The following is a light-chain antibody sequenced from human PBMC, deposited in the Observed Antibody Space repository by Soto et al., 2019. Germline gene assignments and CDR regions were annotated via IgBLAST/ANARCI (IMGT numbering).Light chain of an antibody. Sequence: EMVFTQSPGTLALSPGERATLSCRASQSVSSSYLAWYQQKPGQAPRLLIYGASSRATGIPDRFSGSGSGTDFTLTISRLEPEDFAVYYCQQYGSSPRTFGQGPKVDIK. CDR3: QQYGSSPRT. CDR2: GAS. CDR1: QSVSSSY. J-gene: IGKJ1*01. V-gene: IGKV3-20*01.